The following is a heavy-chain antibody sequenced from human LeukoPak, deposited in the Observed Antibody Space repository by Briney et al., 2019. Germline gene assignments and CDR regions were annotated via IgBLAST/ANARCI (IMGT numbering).Heavy chain of an antibody. CDR1: GYTFTSYG. Sequence: GASVRVSCKASGYTFTSYGMSWVRQAPGQGLEWMGWISAYNGKTNYAQKLQGRVTMTTDTSTSTAYMELRSLRSDDTAVYYCARDHIKDIVVVPAAMSYYYYGMDVWGQGTTVTVSS. CDR3: ARDHIKDIVVVPAAMSYYYYGMDV. D-gene: IGHD2-2*01. CDR2: ISAYNGKT. V-gene: IGHV1-18*01. J-gene: IGHJ6*02.